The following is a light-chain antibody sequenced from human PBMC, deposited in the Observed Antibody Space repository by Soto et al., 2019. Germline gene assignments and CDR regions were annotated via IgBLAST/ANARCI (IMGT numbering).Light chain of an antibody. CDR1: QSVSSSY. J-gene: IGKJ1*01. CDR3: QQYASSPWT. V-gene: IGKV3-20*01. CDR2: GAS. Sequence: ESVLTQSPDTLSLSPGERATLSCRASQSVSSSYLAWYQQKPGQAPRLLIYGASSRATGIPDRFSGSGSGTDFTLTISSLEPEDFALYYCQQYASSPWTFGLGTKVEI.